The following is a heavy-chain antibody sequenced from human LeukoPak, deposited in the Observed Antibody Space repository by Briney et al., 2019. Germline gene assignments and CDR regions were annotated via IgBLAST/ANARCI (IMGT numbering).Heavy chain of an antibody. V-gene: IGHV4-34*01. CDR1: GGSFSGYY. Sequence: SETLSLNCAVEGGSFSGYYWSWIRPPPWQGLAWIGEINHSGSTNYNPSLKSRVTISVDTSKNQFSLKLSSVTAADTAVYYCARGIFKTVTTEIDIWGQGTMVTVSS. CDR2: INHSGST. D-gene: IGHD4-17*01. J-gene: IGHJ3*02. CDR3: ARGIFKTVTTEIDI.